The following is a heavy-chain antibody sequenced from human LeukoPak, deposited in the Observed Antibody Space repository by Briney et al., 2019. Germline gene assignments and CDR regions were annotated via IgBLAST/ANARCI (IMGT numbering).Heavy chain of an antibody. J-gene: IGHJ1*01. V-gene: IGHV1-69*06. Sequence: ASVKVSCKASGGTFSSYAISWVRHAPGQGLEWMGGIIPIFGTANYAQKFQGRVTITADKSTSTAYMELSSLRAEDTAVYYCARDLGSGRGGGAEYFQHWGQGTLVTVSS. CDR3: ARDLGSGRGGGAEYFQH. CDR1: GGTFSSYA. CDR2: IIPIFGTA. D-gene: IGHD1-26*01.